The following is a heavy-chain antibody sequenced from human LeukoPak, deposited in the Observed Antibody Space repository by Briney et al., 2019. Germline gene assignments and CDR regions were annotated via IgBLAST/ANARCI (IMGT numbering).Heavy chain of an antibody. CDR2: ISNSGDGT. Sequence: GGSLRLSCAASGFSFSAYAMNWVRQAPGKGLEWVSGISNSGDGTYYADSVKGGFTISRDNSKNTLYLQMNSLRAEDTAVYYCASRDKGYYYGMDVWGQGTTVTVSS. CDR1: GFSFSAYA. V-gene: IGHV3-23*01. D-gene: IGHD5-24*01. J-gene: IGHJ6*02. CDR3: ASRDKGYYYGMDV.